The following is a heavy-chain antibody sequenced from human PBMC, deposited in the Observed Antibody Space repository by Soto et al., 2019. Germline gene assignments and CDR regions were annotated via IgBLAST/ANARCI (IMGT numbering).Heavy chain of an antibody. V-gene: IGHV4-30-2*01. CDR3: AREEQDGSYGLDV. D-gene: IGHD3-10*01. J-gene: IGHJ6*02. CDR2: IYQNGNS. Sequence: QLQLQESGSGLVKPSQTLSLTCAVSGGSISSGPFSWSWIRQLPGKGLEWIGYIYQNGNSYYNPSLEGRVTMSVDTSKNQFSLKLNSVTAADTAVYYCAREEQDGSYGLDVWGQGTTVTVSS. CDR1: GGSISSGPFS.